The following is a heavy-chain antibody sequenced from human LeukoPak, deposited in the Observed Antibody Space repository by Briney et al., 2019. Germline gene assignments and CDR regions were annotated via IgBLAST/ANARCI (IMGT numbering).Heavy chain of an antibody. D-gene: IGHD3-22*01. Sequence: PSETLSLTCTVSGGSISSYYWSWIRQPAGKGLEWVGRIYTSGSTNYNPSLKSRVTMSVDTSKNQFSLKLSSVTAADTAVYYCARDTPNYYDSSGYYYSYNWFDPCGQETLVTVSP. CDR2: IYTSGST. CDR1: GGSISSYY. J-gene: IGHJ5*02. CDR3: ARDTPNYYDSSGYYYSYNWFDP. V-gene: IGHV4-4*07.